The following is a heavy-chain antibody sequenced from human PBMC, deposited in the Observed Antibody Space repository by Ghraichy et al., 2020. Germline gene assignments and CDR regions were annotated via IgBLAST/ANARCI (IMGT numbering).Heavy chain of an antibody. J-gene: IGHJ2*01. Sequence: GGSLRLTCAASGFIVSDNYMTWVRQAPGKGLEWVSVMYSGGATYYADSVKGRFTISRDDSNNTLYLQMNSLRAEDTAVYYCARDGDRGWSTSWYFDLWGRGTLVSVSS. V-gene: IGHV3-53*01. CDR1: GFIVSDNY. CDR3: ARDGDRGWSTSWYFDL. CDR2: MYSGGAT. D-gene: IGHD6-19*01.